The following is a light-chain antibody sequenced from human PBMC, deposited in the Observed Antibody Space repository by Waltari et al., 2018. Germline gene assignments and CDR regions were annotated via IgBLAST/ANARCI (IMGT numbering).Light chain of an antibody. J-gene: IGLJ2*01. V-gene: IGLV2-14*03. Sequence: QSALTQPASVSGSPGQSITISCTGTSSDIGRYNYVSWFQQHPGKAPKLMIYNVSKPPSVVSNRFSGTKSDYTAFLTISGLHADDEAVYCCNSFTSSTPVIFGGGTKLTVL. CDR3: NSFTSSTPVI. CDR2: NVS. CDR1: SSDIGRYNY.